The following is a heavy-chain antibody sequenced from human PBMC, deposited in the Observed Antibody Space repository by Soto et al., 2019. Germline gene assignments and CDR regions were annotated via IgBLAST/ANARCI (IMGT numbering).Heavy chain of an antibody. Sequence: QVQLVQSGAEVKKPGSSVKVSCKASGGTFSSYAISWVRQAPGQGLEWMGGIIPISETTNYAQKFQGRVTITADESKGTAYMELSSLRSEDTAVYYCARSQGSSTCLEIYYYYYYGMDVWGQGTTVSVSS. CDR2: IIPISETT. J-gene: IGHJ6*02. CDR1: GGTFSSYA. D-gene: IGHD2-2*01. CDR3: ARSQGSSTCLEIYYYYYYGMDV. V-gene: IGHV1-69*01.